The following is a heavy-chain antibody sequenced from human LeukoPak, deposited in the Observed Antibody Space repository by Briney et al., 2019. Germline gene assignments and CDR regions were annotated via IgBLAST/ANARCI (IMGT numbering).Heavy chain of an antibody. Sequence: TAGGSLRLSCAASGFTFSSYSMNWVRPAPGKGLEWVSSISSSSSYIYYADSVKGRFTISRDNAKNSLYLQMNSLRAEDTAVYYCASSTSVLDDAFDIWGQGTMVTVSS. CDR1: GFTFSSYS. CDR3: ASSTSVLDDAFDI. V-gene: IGHV3-21*01. D-gene: IGHD2-2*01. CDR2: ISSSSSYI. J-gene: IGHJ3*02.